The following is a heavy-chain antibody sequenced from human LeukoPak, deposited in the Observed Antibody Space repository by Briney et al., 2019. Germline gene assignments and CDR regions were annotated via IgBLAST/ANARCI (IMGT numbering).Heavy chain of an antibody. V-gene: IGHV1-18*01. Sequence: GASVKVCCKASGYTFTSYGISWVRQAPGQGLEWMGWISAYNGNTNYAQKLQGRVTMTTDTSTSTAYMELRSLRSDDTAVYYCARDRDDSSGYYYKLMGYWGQGTLVTVSS. CDR2: ISAYNGNT. CDR1: GYTFTSYG. CDR3: ARDRDDSSGYYYKLMGY. J-gene: IGHJ4*02. D-gene: IGHD3-22*01.